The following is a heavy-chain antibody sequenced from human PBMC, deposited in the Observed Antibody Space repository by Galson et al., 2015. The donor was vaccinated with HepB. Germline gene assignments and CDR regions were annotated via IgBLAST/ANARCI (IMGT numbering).Heavy chain of an antibody. J-gene: IGHJ4*02. D-gene: IGHD3-22*01. Sequence: QSGAEVKKPGASVKVSCKASGYTFPSYYMHWVRQAPGQGLEWMGIINPSGGSFYAQKFQGRVTMTRDTSTSTVYMELSRLRSEDTAVYFCARRYYYDTSGYYAFDYWGQGTLVTVSS. V-gene: IGHV1-46*01. CDR1: GYTFPSYY. CDR3: ARRYYYDTSGYYAFDY. CDR2: INPSGGS.